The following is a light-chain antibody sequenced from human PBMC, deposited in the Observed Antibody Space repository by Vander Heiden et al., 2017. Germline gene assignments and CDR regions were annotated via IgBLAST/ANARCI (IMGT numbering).Light chain of an antibody. J-gene: IGKJ5*01. CDR3: QQDGSSPIT. CDR2: DAS. CDR1: QSVSNSY. Sequence: EIVLTQSPATLSLSPGERATLSCGASQSVSNSYLAWYQQKPGRAPRLLIYDASSRATGIPDRFSGSGSGTDFTLTISRLEPEDFAVYYCQQDGSSPITFGQGTLLEIK. V-gene: IGKV3D-20*01.